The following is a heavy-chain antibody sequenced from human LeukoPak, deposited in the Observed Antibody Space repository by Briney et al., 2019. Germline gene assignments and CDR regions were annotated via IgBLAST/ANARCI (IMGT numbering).Heavy chain of an antibody. V-gene: IGHV4-39*07. CDR3: ARVLRYFDWLPNYYFDY. CDR1: GGSISSSSYY. Sequence: PSETLSLTCTVSGGSISSSSYYWGWIRQPPGKGLEWIGRIYYSGSTYYNPSLKSRVTISVDTSKNQFSLKLSSVTAADTAVYYCARVLRYFDWLPNYYFDYWGQGTLVTVSS. D-gene: IGHD3-9*01. CDR2: IYYSGST. J-gene: IGHJ4*02.